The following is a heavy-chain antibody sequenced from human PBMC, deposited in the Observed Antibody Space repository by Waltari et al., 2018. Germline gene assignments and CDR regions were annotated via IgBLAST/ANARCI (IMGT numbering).Heavy chain of an antibody. D-gene: IGHD3-3*01. J-gene: IGHJ5*02. V-gene: IGHV2-5*01. CDR1: GFSLSTSGVG. CDR3: ARKVYDFWSGYSNWLDP. Sequence: QITLKESGPTLVKPTQTLTLTCTFSGFSLSTSGVGVDWIRQPPGKAPQWLALIYWNDKKYYSPSLESKLSVSKDTSRNQVVLTMTNMDPVDTATYYCARKVYDFWSGYSNWLDPWGQGILVTVSS. CDR2: IYWNDKK.